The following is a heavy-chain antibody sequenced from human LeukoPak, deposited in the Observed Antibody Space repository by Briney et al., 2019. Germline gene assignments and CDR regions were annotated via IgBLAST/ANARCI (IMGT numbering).Heavy chain of an antibody. D-gene: IGHD4/OR15-4a*01. CDR2: IYHSGST. CDR3: VRVPFAFYGMEV. J-gene: IGHJ6*04. CDR1: SDSIRSNNW. V-gene: IGHV4-4*02. Sequence: SETLSLTCAVSSDSIRSNNWWSWVRQPPGKGLEWIGEIYHSGSTNYNPSLKGRVTISADTSKNQLSLKLSSVTAADTAVYYCVRVPFAFYGMEVWGKGTTVSVSS.